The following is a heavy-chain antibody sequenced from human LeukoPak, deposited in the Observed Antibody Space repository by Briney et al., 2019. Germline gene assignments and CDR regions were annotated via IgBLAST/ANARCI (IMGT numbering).Heavy chain of an antibody. CDR1: GYTFTGYY. J-gene: IGHJ3*02. V-gene: IGHV1-2*02. Sequence: ASVKVSCKASGYTFTGYYMHWVRQAPGQGLEGMGWINPNSGGTNYAQKFQGRVTMTRDTSISTAYMELSRLRSDDTAVYYCAREAVLRFLGYAFDIWGQGTMVTVSS. CDR2: INPNSGGT. CDR3: AREAVLRFLGYAFDI. D-gene: IGHD3-3*01.